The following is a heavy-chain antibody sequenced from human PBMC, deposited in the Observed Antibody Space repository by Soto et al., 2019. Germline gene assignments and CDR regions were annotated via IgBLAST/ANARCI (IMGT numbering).Heavy chain of an antibody. Sequence: QVQLVQSGAEVKKPGSSVKVSCKASGGTFSRNTFSWVRQAPGQGLEWMGGIIPIFATANYAQKLQGRLSITADESTSTIYMDLSSLRFEDTAIYYCARQFDSDSSGYFYAYWGQGTLFTVSS. CDR3: ARQFDSDSSGYFYAY. D-gene: IGHD3-22*01. V-gene: IGHV1-69*01. CDR1: GGTFSRNT. J-gene: IGHJ4*02. CDR2: IIPIFATA.